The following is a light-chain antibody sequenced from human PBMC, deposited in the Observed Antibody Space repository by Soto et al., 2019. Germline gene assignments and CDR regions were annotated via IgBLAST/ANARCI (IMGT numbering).Light chain of an antibody. CDR3: AAWDATLSGQVG. CDR1: NSNMGSNT. V-gene: IGLV1-44*01. Sequence: QSVLSQPTSASVTPVQRVHISSPGSNSNMGSNTVNWYQQLPVSAPKLLIYSNNQRPSSVPDRFSWSKSGTSASLAISGLPSEDDADYYCAAWDATLSGQVGFGGWTKLTVL. J-gene: IGLJ3*02. CDR2: SNN.